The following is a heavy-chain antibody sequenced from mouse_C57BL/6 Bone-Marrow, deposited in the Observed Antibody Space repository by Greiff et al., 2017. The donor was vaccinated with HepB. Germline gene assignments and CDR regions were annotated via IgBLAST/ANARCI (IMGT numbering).Heavy chain of an antibody. V-gene: IGHV1-74*01. CDR1: GYTFTSYW. CDR3: AIGTAY. J-gene: IGHJ3*01. CDR2: IHPAASDT. D-gene: IGHD3-3*01. Sequence: QVQLKQPGAELVKPGASVKVSCKASGYTFTSYWMHWVKQRPGQGLEWIGRIHPAASDTNYNQKFKGKATLTVDKSSSSAYMQLSSLTSVDSAVAYCAIGTAYCGRGTLVSVSA.